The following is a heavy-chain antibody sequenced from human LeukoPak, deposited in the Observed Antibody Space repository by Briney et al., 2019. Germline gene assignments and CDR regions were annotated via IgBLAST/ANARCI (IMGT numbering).Heavy chain of an antibody. CDR3: AKDASSSGRLKLPYFDY. CDR2: ISYDGSNK. Sequence: LSLTCAVYGGSFSGYYWSWIRQPPGKGLEWVAVISYDGSNKYYADSVKGRFTISRDNSKNTLYLQMNSLRAEDTAVYYCAKDASSSGRLKLPYFDYWGQGTLVTVSS. J-gene: IGHJ4*02. V-gene: IGHV3-30*18. CDR1: GGSFSGYY. D-gene: IGHD6-19*01.